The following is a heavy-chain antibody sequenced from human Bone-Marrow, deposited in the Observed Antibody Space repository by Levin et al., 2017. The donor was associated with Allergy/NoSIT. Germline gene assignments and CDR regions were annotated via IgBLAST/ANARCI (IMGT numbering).Heavy chain of an antibody. V-gene: IGHV5-10-1*01. CDR1: GYSFTNDW. Sequence: GESLKISCKGSGYSFTNDWISWVRQMPGKGLEWMGKIDLSDSYTNYSPSFQGHVTISADKSISTAYLQWSSLKASDTAMYYCARREGYYYGSGNYYGMDVWGQWTTVTVSS. CDR3: ARREGYYYGSGNYYGMDV. CDR2: IDLSDSYT. J-gene: IGHJ6*02. D-gene: IGHD3-10*01.